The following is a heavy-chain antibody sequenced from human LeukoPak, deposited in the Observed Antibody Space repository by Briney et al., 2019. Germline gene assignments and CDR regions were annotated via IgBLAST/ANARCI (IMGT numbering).Heavy chain of an antibody. CDR1: GFTFSSYS. CDR3: ARDRGYYGSGSYRPFDY. Sequence: GGSLRLSCAASGFTFSSYSMNWVRQAPGKGLEWVSSISSSSSYIYYADSVKGRFTISRDNAKNSLYLPMNSLRAEDTAVYYCARDRGYYGSGSYRPFDYWGQGTLVTVSS. V-gene: IGHV3-21*01. CDR2: ISSSSSYI. J-gene: IGHJ4*02. D-gene: IGHD3-10*01.